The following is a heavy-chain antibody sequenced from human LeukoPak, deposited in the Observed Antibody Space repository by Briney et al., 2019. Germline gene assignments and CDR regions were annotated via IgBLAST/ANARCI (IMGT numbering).Heavy chain of an antibody. J-gene: IGHJ4*02. D-gene: IGHD3-3*01. Sequence: SETLSLTCTVSGASISSDYWSWIRQPPGKGLEWIGYTGRTTYNPSIQSLVTISVDTSKNQFSLILSSVTAADTAVYYCARVQNYAFWSGSFRRDYRFDYWGQGTLVTVSS. V-gene: IGHV4-59*01. CDR3: ARVQNYAFWSGSFRRDYRFDY. CDR2: TGRT. CDR1: GASISSDY.